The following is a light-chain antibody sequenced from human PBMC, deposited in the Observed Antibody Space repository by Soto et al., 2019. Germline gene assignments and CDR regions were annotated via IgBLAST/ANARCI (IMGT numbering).Light chain of an antibody. Sequence: ESVLTQSPATLSLSPGERATLSCRASPSVSNSLAWYQHKPGQAPRLLIYDASNSATGAPTRFSGSGSGTDFTHTISSLEPEDFAVYYCQQRNQWPPVTFGGGTRVEIK. CDR3: QQRNQWPPVT. V-gene: IGKV3-11*01. CDR1: PSVSNS. J-gene: IGKJ4*01. CDR2: DAS.